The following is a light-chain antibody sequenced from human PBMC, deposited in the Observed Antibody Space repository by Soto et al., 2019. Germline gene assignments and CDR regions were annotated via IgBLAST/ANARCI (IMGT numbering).Light chain of an antibody. J-gene: IGKJ3*01. CDR3: EQYGNSHFT. CDR2: GSS. V-gene: IGKV3-20*01. CDR1: HSVASSY. Sequence: PGERATLSCRASHSVASSYLAWYQQKPGQAPTLVIHGSSSRSTGMPDRFSGSGSGTDFILTISRLETEDFAVYYCEQYGNSHFTFGTGPNVHIK.